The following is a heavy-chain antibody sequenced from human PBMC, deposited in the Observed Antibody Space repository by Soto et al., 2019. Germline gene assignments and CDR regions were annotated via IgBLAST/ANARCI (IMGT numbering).Heavy chain of an antibody. CDR3: AASRDYYDSSGSFWFDP. Sequence: GASVNVSCKPSGLTFTGSSGQWVRQARGQRLEWIGWIVVGSGNTNYAQKFQERVTITRDMSTSTAYMELSSLRSEDTAVYYCAASRDYYDSSGSFWFDPWGQGTLVTSPQ. CDR2: IVVGSGNT. CDR1: GLTFTGSS. D-gene: IGHD3-22*01. V-gene: IGHV1-58*01. J-gene: IGHJ5*02.